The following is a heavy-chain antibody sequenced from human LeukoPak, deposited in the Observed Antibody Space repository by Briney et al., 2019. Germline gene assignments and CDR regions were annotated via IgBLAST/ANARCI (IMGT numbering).Heavy chain of an antibody. J-gene: IGHJ3*02. CDR2: IYHSGST. D-gene: IGHD4-23*01. CDR1: GGSISSGGYS. Sequence: SQTLSLTCAVSGGSISSGGYSWSWIRQPPGKGLEWIGYIYHSGSTYYNPSLKSRVTISVDRSKNQFSLKLSSVTAADTAVYYCATASSGNSAAFDIWGQGTMVTVSS. CDR3: ATASSGNSAAFDI. V-gene: IGHV4-30-2*01.